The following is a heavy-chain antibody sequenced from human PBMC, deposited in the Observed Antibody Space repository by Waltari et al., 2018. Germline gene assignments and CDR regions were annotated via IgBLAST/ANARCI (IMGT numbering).Heavy chain of an antibody. CDR2: IGSGGET. CDR3: AKDLYWWTAADY. J-gene: IGHJ4*02. CDR1: GFVFSTNA. D-gene: IGHD6-13*01. Sequence: EVQLLESGGGLIQPGGSLRLSCAASGFVFSTNAMSWVRPSPGKGLEWVSGIGSGGETHYTDSVKGRFTISRDNSKSSLYLQMNYLRAEDTAVYYCAKDLYWWTAADYWGQGILVTVSS. V-gene: IGHV3-23*01.